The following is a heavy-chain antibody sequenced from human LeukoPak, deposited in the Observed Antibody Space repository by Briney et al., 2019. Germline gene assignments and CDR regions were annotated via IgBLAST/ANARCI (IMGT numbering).Heavy chain of an antibody. CDR2: IYSGGST. D-gene: IGHD5-24*01. CDR1: GFTVSSNY. V-gene: IGHV3-66*02. J-gene: IGHJ4*02. CDR3: ARDGPMTYFDY. Sequence: PGGSLRLSCAASGFTVSSNYMSWVRQAPGKGLEWVSVIYSGGSTYYADSVKGRFTISRDNSKNTLYLQMNSLRAEDTAVYYCARDGPMTYFDYWGQGTLVTVSS.